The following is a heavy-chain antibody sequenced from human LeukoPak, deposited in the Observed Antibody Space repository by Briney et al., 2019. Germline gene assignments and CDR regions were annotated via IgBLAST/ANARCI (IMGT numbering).Heavy chain of an antibody. D-gene: IGHD1-7*01. J-gene: IGHJ4*02. CDR2: IKQDGSEK. Sequence: PGGSLRLSCAASGFTFSSSAMSWVRQAPGKGLEWVANIKQDGSEKYYVDSVKGRFTISRDNAKNSLYLQMNSLRAEDTAVYYCARAGNWNYPNYWGQGTLVTVSS. CDR1: GFTFSSSA. CDR3: ARAGNWNYPNY. V-gene: IGHV3-7*01.